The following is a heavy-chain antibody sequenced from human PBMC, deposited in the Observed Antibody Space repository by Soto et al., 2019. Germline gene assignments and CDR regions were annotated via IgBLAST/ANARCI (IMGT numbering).Heavy chain of an antibody. D-gene: IGHD2-15*01. Sequence: PSETLSLTCTVSGGSISGCYWSWIRRTPGKIRECVGHTHYTGSTNYNPSLKSRVNMSVDSAKNQFSLELSSVNAADTAVYFCTKSRRTDAEGYSFDYWGQGAMVTVSS. J-gene: IGHJ4*02. CDR2: THYTGST. CDR3: TKSRRTDAEGYSFDY. CDR1: GGSISGCY. V-gene: IGHV4-59*01.